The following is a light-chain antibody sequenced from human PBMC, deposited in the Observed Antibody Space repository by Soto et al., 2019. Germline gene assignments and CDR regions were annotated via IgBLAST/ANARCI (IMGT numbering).Light chain of an antibody. J-gene: IGLJ1*01. V-gene: IGLV2-14*01. Sequence: QSALTQPASVSGSPGQSITISCTGTSSDVGGYNYVSWYQQHPGKAPKLMIYDVSNRPSGVSNRFSGSKSGNTASLTISGLQTEDEADYYCGSYTSTSPDVFGTGTKVTVL. CDR1: SSDVGGYNY. CDR3: GSYTSTSPDV. CDR2: DVS.